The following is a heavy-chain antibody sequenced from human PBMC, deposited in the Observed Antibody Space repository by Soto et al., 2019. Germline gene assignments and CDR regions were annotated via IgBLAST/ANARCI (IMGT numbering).Heavy chain of an antibody. J-gene: IGHJ4*02. Sequence: PSETLSLTCAVYGGSFSGYYWSWIRQPPGKGLEWIGEINHSGSTNYNPSLKSRVTISVDTSKNQFSLKLSSVTAADTAVYYCARGLFWDLKTYYDFWSGCYTRRGVCYFDYWGQGTLVTVSS. D-gene: IGHD3-3*01. CDR3: ARGLFWDLKTYYDFWSGCYTRRGVCYFDY. CDR1: GGSFSGYY. V-gene: IGHV4-34*01. CDR2: INHSGST.